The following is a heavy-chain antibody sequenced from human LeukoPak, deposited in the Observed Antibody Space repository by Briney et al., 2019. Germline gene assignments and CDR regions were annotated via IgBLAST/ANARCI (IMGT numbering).Heavy chain of an antibody. CDR3: ARSSTGIAVAGTVYPYYYYGMDV. V-gene: IGHV1-2*02. CDR1: GYTFTGYY. J-gene: IGHJ6*02. Sequence: EASVKVSCKASGYTFTGYYMHWVRQAPGQGLEWMGWINPNSGGTNYAQKFQGRVTMTRDTSISTAYMELSRLRSDDTAVYYCARSSTGIAVAGTVYPYYYYGMDVWGQGTTVTVSS. CDR2: INPNSGGT. D-gene: IGHD6-19*01.